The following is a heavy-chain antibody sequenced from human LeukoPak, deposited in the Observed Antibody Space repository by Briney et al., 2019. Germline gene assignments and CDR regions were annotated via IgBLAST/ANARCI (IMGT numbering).Heavy chain of an antibody. CDR2: INPNSGGT. V-gene: IGHV1-2*06. CDR3: ARILSGDYVLAYFQH. Sequence: ASVKVSCKASGYTFTGYCMHWVRQAPGQGLEWMGRINPNSGGTNYAQKFQGRVTMTRDTSISTAYMELSRLRSDDTAVYYCARILSGDYVLAYFQHWGQGTLVTVSS. J-gene: IGHJ1*01. CDR1: GYTFTGYC. D-gene: IGHD4-17*01.